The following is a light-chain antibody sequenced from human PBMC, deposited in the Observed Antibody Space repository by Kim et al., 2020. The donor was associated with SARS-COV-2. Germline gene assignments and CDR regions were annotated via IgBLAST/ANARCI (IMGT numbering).Light chain of an antibody. Sequence: SYELTQPLSVSVALGQTATITCGGNNIENKNVHWYQQKPGQAPVLVIYRDVNRPSGIPERFSGSNSGNAATLTISRVQAGDEADYYCQVWDKTAVFGGGT. CDR3: QVWDKTAV. CDR2: RDV. V-gene: IGLV3-9*01. CDR1: NIENKN. J-gene: IGLJ2*01.